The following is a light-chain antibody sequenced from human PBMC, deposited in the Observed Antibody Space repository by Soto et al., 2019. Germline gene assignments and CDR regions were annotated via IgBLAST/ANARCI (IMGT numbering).Light chain of an antibody. Sequence: AIRITQSPSSLSASTGDRVTITCRASQGISSYLAWYQQKPGKAPKLLIYAASTLPSGVPSRFSGSGSGADFTRTISCLQSEDFATYYCQQYYSYTWTFGQGTKVDI. J-gene: IGKJ1*01. V-gene: IGKV1-8*01. CDR1: QGISSY. CDR2: AAS. CDR3: QQYYSYTWT.